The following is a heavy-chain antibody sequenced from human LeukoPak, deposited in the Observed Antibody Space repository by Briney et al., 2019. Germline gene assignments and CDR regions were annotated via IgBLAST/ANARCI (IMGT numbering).Heavy chain of an antibody. CDR3: ATAQGWLQFDYYYMDV. D-gene: IGHD5-24*01. Sequence: ASVKVSCKASGGTFSSYAISWVRQAPGQGLELLGGIIPISGTANYAQKFQGRVTITADESTSTAYMELSSLRSEDTAVYYRATAQGWLQFDYYYMDVWGKGTTVTVSS. CDR1: GGTFSSYA. V-gene: IGHV1-69*01. CDR2: IIPISGTA. J-gene: IGHJ6*03.